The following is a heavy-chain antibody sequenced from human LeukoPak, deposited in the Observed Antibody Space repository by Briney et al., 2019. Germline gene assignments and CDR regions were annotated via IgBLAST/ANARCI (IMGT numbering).Heavy chain of an antibody. V-gene: IGHV3-20*04. CDR2: INWNGGST. Sequence: GGSLRLSCTASGFTFDDYAMSWVRQAPGKGLEWVSGINWNGGSTGYADSVKGRFTISRDNAKNSWYLQMNSLRVEDTALYYCARDSSPEQLWLPSYWGQGTLVTVSS. J-gene: IGHJ4*02. CDR1: GFTFDDYA. CDR3: ARDSSPEQLWLPSY. D-gene: IGHD5-18*01.